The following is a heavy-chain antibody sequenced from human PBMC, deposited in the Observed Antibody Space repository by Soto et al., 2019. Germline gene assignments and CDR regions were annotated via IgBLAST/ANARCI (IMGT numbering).Heavy chain of an antibody. CDR1: GGSISSGGYY. Sequence: PSETLSLTCTVSGGSISSGGYYWSWIRQHPGKGLEWIWYIYYSGSTYYNPSLKSRVTISVDTSKNQFFLKLSSVTAADTAVYYCARALYYYDSSGYVNDAFDIWGQGTMVTVSS. V-gene: IGHV4-31*03. J-gene: IGHJ3*02. CDR2: IYYSGST. D-gene: IGHD3-22*01. CDR3: ARALYYYDSSGYVNDAFDI.